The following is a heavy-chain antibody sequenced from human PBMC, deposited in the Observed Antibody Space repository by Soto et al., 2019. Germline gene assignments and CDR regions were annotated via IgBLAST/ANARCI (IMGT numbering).Heavy chain of an antibody. D-gene: IGHD3-22*01. CDR1: GGSISSGVYY. CDR2: IFYSGST. J-gene: IGHJ1*01. CDR3: AIYDSSGSRGFQH. V-gene: IGHV4-31*03. Sequence: QVQLQESGPGLVKPSQTLSLTCTVSGGSISSGVYYWSWIRQHPGKGLEWIGYIFYSGSTYYTPSLKSRVTISVDTSKSQFSLKLSSVTAADTAVYYCAIYDSSGSRGFQHWGQGTLVTVSS.